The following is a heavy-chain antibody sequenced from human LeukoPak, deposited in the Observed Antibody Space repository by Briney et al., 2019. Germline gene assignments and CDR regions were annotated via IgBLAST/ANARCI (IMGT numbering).Heavy chain of an antibody. J-gene: IGHJ5*02. CDR2: IYTSGST. CDR3: AREVHSSSSGNWFDP. V-gene: IGHV4-61*02. Sequence: SQTLSLTCTVSGGSISSGSYYWSWIRQPAGTGLEWIGRIYTSGSTNYNPSLKSRVTISVDTSKNQFSLKLSSVTAADTAVYYCAREVHSSSSGNWFDPWGQGTLVTVSS. D-gene: IGHD6-6*01. CDR1: GGSISSGSYY.